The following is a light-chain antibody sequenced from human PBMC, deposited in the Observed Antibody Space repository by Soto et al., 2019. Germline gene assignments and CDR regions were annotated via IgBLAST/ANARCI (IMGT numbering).Light chain of an antibody. V-gene: IGKV1-5*03. CDR1: QSISSW. Sequence: IQMTPSPSTLSASVVYRVTIPCLASQSISSWLALYQQQPGKAPKLLIYKASSLESGVPSRFSGSGSGTELTLTISRMKPDDFATDYCQQYNNDSRAWACGQGTKGDI. J-gene: IGKJ1*01. CDR2: KAS. CDR3: QQYNNDSRAWA.